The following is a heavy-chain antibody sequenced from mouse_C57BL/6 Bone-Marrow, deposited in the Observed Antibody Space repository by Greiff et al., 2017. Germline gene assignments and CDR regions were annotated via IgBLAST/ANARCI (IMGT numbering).Heavy chain of an antibody. CDR3: ASFYDYTFDY. CDR2: INPNNGGT. Sequence: VQLQQSGPELVKPGASVKMSCKASGYTFTDYNMHWVKQSHGKSLEWIGYINPNNGGTSYNQKFKGKATLTVNKSSSTAYMELRSLTSEDSAVXYCASFYDYTFDYWGKGTTLTVSS. D-gene: IGHD2-4*01. J-gene: IGHJ2*01. CDR1: GYTFTDYN. V-gene: IGHV1-22*01.